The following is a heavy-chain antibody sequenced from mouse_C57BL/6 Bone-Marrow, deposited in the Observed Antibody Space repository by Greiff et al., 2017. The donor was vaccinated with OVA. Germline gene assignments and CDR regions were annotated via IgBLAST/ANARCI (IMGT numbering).Heavy chain of an antibody. CDR3: ARDDGYYFDY. J-gene: IGHJ2*01. CDR1: GYTFTSYW. V-gene: IGHV1-50*01. Sequence: QVQLQQPGAELVKPGASVKLSCKASGYTFTSYWMQWVKQRPGQGLEWIGEIDPSDSYTNYNQKFKGKATLTVDTSSSTAYMQLSSLTSEDSAVDYCARDDGYYFDYWGQGTTLTVSS. D-gene: IGHD2-3*01. CDR2: IDPSDSYT.